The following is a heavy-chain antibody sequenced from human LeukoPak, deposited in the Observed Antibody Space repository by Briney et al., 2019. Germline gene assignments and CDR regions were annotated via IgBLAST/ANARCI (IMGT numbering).Heavy chain of an antibody. J-gene: IGHJ4*02. Sequence: GGSLRLSCAASGXTFSSYSMIWFRQAPGKGLEWVSSIAGGGGYIYYADSVKGRFTISRDNAKNTLYLQMNSLRAEDTAVYYCAKFRLSNYEILTGYYYYFDSWGQGTLVTVSS. CDR2: IAGGGGYI. V-gene: IGHV3-21*01. D-gene: IGHD3-9*01. CDR1: GXTFSSYS. CDR3: AKFRLSNYEILTGYYYYFDS.